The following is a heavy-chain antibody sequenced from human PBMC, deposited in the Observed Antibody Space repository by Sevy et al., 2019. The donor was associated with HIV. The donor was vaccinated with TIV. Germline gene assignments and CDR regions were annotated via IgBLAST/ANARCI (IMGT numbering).Heavy chain of an antibody. V-gene: IGHV3-33*08. D-gene: IGHD6-19*01. CDR2: IWYDGSNK. J-gene: IGHJ6*03. Sequence: GGSLRLSCAASGFTFSSYGMHWVRQAPGKGLEWVAVIWYDGSNKYYADSVKGRFTISRDNSKNTLYLQMNSLRAGDTAGYYCARRGGREQWLAYYYYYMEVWGKGTTVTVSS. CDR1: GFTFSSYG. CDR3: ARRGGREQWLAYYYYYMEV.